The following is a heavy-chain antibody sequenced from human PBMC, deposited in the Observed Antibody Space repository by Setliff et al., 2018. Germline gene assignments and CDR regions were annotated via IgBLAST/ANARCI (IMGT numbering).Heavy chain of an antibody. CDR1: GGPISSNEYY. Sequence: LSLTCTVSGGPISSNEYYWGWIRQSPEKGLEWIASMYFGGTTQYNPSLKSRVTISVDTSKNRFTLNLRSVTAADTAVYYCARHAITQSLVADFWGQGILVTSP. CDR2: MYFGGTT. V-gene: IGHV4-39*01. D-gene: IGHD2-8*02. J-gene: IGHJ4*02. CDR3: ARHAITQSLVADF.